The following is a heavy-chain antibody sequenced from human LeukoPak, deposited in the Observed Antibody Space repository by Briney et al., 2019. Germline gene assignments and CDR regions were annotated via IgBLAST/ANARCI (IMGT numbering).Heavy chain of an antibody. D-gene: IGHD5-24*01. J-gene: IGHJ5*02. CDR2: IKQDGSEK. Sequence: GGSLRLSCAASGFIFSNYWMIWGRQAPGKELEWVGNIKQDGSEKRYADSVRGRFSISRDNAQTSLYLQMNRLRAEDTAVYYCARSSDPWLQLTWGQGTLVTVSS. CDR3: ARSSDPWLQLT. V-gene: IGHV3-7*05. CDR1: GFIFSNYW.